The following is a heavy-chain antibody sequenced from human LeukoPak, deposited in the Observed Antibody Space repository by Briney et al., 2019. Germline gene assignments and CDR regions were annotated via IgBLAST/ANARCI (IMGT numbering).Heavy chain of an antibody. Sequence: KAGESLKISCKGSGYSFTSYWIGWVRQMPGKGLEWMGIIYPGDSDTRYSPSFQGQVTISADKSISTAYLQWSSLKASDTAMYYCARLGEAVAGHYYYYMDVWGKGTTVTVSS. D-gene: IGHD6-19*01. CDR2: IYPGDSDT. V-gene: IGHV5-51*01. J-gene: IGHJ6*03. CDR3: ARLGEAVAGHYYYYMDV. CDR1: GYSFTSYW.